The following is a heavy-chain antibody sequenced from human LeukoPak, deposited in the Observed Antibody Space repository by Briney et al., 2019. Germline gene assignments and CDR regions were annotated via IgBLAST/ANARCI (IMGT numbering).Heavy chain of an antibody. CDR1: GGSISTNY. CDR2: IYYSGFA. J-gene: IGHJ6*03. D-gene: IGHD6-13*01. CDR3: ARGPSSTWSYYMDV. Sequence: PSETLSLTCTVSGGSISTNYWNWIRQPPGRGLEWIGYIYYSGFASYNPSLKSRVTMSVDTSKNQFSVRLSYVTAADTAVYFCARGPSSTWSYYMDVWGKGTTVTVSS. V-gene: IGHV4-59*01.